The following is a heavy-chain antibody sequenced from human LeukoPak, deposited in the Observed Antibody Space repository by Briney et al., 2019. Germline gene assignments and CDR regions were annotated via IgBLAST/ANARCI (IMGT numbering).Heavy chain of an antibody. CDR2: IYTSGST. J-gene: IGHJ4*02. Sequence: SETLSLTCTVSGGSISSYYWSWIRQPAGKGLEWIGRIYTSGSTNYNPSLKSRVTMSVDTSKNQFSLKLSSVTAADTAVYYCARVNTYYYDSSGYFFDYWSQGTLVTVSS. V-gene: IGHV4-4*07. CDR3: ARVNTYYYDSSGYFFDY. D-gene: IGHD3-22*01. CDR1: GGSISSYY.